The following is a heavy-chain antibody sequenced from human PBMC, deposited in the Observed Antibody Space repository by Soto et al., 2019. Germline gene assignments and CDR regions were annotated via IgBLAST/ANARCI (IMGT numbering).Heavy chain of an antibody. D-gene: IGHD3-10*01. CDR1: GGSFSGYY. CDR2: IDQSGST. Sequence: QVQLQQWGAGLLKSSETLSLTCAVYGGSFSGYYWNWLRQPPGEGLEWIGKIDQSGSTNYHPSLKTRVTKSVDASRSPVALRWTSVTAMATAGYYCAGGRDTVVRGVLNWFGPWGQGTLVTVSS. CDR3: AGGRDTVVRGVLNWFGP. V-gene: IGHV4-34*01. J-gene: IGHJ5*02.